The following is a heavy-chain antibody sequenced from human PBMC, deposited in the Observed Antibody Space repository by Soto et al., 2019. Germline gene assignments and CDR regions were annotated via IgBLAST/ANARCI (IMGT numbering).Heavy chain of an antibody. V-gene: IGHV3-74*01. CDR3: VRGGYMHACDI. D-gene: IGHD6-13*01. CDR2: MNNDGSYT. Sequence: EVQLVESGGGLVQPGGSLRLSCAASGFTFSSYWMYWVRQAPGKGLEWVSHMNNDGSYTIYAESVKGRFTFSRDNAKNTLYLQMNSLITVETAVYYCVRGGYMHACDIWGQGTMVTVSS. J-gene: IGHJ3*02. CDR1: GFTFSSYW.